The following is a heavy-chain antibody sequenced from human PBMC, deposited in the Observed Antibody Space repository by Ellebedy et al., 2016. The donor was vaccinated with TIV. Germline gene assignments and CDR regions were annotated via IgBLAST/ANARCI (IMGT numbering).Heavy chain of an antibody. CDR1: GYKFINYG. J-gene: IGHJ4*02. CDR2: ISSHNGNS. V-gene: IGHV1-18*04. Sequence: AASVKVSCKASGYKFINYGYTWVRQAPGQGLEWVGYISSHNGNSNYGKNFEGRVTMTTDRPTATVFMELGSLRSDDTAMYYCARKRYSSCWPDFWGQGTLVTVSS. D-gene: IGHD5-18*01. CDR3: ARKRYSSCWPDF.